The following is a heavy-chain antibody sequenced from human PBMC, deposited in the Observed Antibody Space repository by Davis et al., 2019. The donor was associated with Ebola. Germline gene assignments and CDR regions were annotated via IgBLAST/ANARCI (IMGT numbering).Heavy chain of an antibody. D-gene: IGHD6-19*01. J-gene: IGHJ5*02. Sequence: SETLSLTCTVSGGSISSSSYYWGWIRQPPGKGLEWIGSIYYSGSTYYNPSLKSRVTISVDTSKNQFSLKLSSVTAADTAVYYCARQRLVRGLNDWFDPWGQGTLVTVSS. V-gene: IGHV4-39*01. CDR3: ARQRLVRGLNDWFDP. CDR2: IYYSGST. CDR1: GGSISSSSYY.